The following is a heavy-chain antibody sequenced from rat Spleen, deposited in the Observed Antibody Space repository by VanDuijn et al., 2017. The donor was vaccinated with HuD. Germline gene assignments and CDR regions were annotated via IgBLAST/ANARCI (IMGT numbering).Heavy chain of an antibody. Sequence: QVQLKESGPGLVQPSQTLSLTCTVSGFSLTSNSVHWVRQPPGKGLEWMGGVWGDESTDYNSPLKSRLSISRDTSKSQVFLKMNSLQTEDTATYYCARSTTGRGFDYWGQGVLVTVSS. CDR2: VWGDEST. CDR3: ARSTTGRGFDY. CDR1: GFSLTSNS. J-gene: IGHJ2*01. V-gene: IGHV2-1*01. D-gene: IGHD5-1*01.